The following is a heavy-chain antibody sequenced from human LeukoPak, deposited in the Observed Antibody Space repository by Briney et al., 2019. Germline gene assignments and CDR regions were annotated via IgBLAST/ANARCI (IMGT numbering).Heavy chain of an antibody. D-gene: IGHD5-18*01. CDR1: GFTFSNYW. J-gene: IGHJ2*01. CDR2: IKQDGSEK. Sequence: PGGSLRLSCADSGFTFSNYWMSWVRQAPGKGLEWVANIKQDGSEKYYVDSVKGRFTISRDNAKNSLYLQMNSLRAEDTAVYYCAGGYSYGHWYFDLWGRGTLVTVSS. V-gene: IGHV3-7*01. CDR3: AGGYSYGHWYFDL.